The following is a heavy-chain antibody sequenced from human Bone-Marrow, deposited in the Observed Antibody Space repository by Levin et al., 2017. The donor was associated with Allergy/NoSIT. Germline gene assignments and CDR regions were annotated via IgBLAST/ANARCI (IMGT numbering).Heavy chain of an antibody. Sequence: MTGGSLRLSCSVSGDSISSSTYYWGWIRQPPGKGLEWIGSIYHSGDTFYNPSLKSRAILSVDTSKNQFSLRLTSVTAADTAVYFCARRHGDPFDFWGQGTLVTVSS. V-gene: IGHV4-39*01. CDR2: IYHSGDT. D-gene: IGHD4-17*01. CDR3: ARRHGDPFDF. J-gene: IGHJ4*02. CDR1: GDSISSSTYY.